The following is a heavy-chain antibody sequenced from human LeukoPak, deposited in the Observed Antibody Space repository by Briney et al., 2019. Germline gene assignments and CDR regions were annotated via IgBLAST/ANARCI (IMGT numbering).Heavy chain of an antibody. CDR2: IYYSGCT. V-gene: IGHV4-31*03. Sequence: SQTLSLTCTVSGGSISSGGYYWRWLRQHPGTGLEWLGYIYYSGCTYYNPSLKSRVTISVDTSKNQFSLKMSSVTAADTAVYFCARDSGGGIWFGEWGQGTLVTVSS. J-gene: IGHJ4*02. CDR3: ARDSGGGIWFGE. CDR1: GGSISSGGYY. D-gene: IGHD3-10*01.